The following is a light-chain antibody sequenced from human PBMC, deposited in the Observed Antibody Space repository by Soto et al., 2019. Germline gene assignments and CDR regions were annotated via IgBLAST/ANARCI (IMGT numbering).Light chain of an antibody. CDR3: QQRKSYPLT. J-gene: IGKJ5*01. Sequence: DIQLTQSPSFLSASVGDRVTITCRASQDINTYSAWYQQKPGKAPKLLIFAASTLQNGVPSRFSGSGSGTEFTVTITSLQPEDFATYYCQQRKSYPLTFGQGTRLEIK. CDR1: QDINTY. V-gene: IGKV1-9*01. CDR2: AAS.